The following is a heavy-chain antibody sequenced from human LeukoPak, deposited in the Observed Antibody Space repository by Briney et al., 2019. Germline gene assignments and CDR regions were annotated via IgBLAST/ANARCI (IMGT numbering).Heavy chain of an antibody. D-gene: IGHD4-17*01. J-gene: IGHJ6*02. CDR3: AREDPQTTVPEGMDV. CDR1: GGSISYYY. Sequence: PSETLSLTCTVSGGSISYYYWSWIRQSPGKGLEWIGYIYYSGTTNYNPSLKSRVTISVDTSRNQFSLQLRSVTAADTAVYYCAREDPQTTVPEGMDVWGQGTTVTVSS. CDR2: IYYSGTT. V-gene: IGHV4-59*01.